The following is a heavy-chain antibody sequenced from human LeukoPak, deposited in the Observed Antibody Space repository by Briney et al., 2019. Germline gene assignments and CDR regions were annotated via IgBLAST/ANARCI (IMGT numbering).Heavy chain of an antibody. D-gene: IGHD3-3*01. Sequence: GGSLRLSCAASGFTFSNAWMSWVRQAPGKGLEWVGRIKSKTDGGTTDYAAPVKGKLTISRDDSKNTLYLQMNSLKTEDTAVYYCTTVREFWSGLFDYWGQGTLVTVSS. CDR3: TTVREFWSGLFDY. CDR1: GFTFSNAW. CDR2: IKSKTDGGTT. V-gene: IGHV3-15*01. J-gene: IGHJ4*02.